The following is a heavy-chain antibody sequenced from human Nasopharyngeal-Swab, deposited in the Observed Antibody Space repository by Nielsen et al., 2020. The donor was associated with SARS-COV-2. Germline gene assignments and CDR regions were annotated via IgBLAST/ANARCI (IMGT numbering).Heavy chain of an antibody. Sequence: GSLRLSCTVSGGSISSSSYYWGWIRQPPGKGLEWIGSIYYSGSTYYNPSLKSRVTISVDTSKNQFSLKLSSVTAADTAVYYCARGVISSFDAFDIWGQGTMVTVSS. CDR3: ARGVISSFDAFDI. CDR1: GGSISSSSYY. V-gene: IGHV4-39*01. CDR2: IYYSGST. J-gene: IGHJ3*02. D-gene: IGHD3-16*02.